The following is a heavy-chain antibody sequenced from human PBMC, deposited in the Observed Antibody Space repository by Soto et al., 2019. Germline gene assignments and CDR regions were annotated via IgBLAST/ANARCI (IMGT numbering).Heavy chain of an antibody. CDR2: IIPIFGTA. CDR3: ATVAFVGSSSSSYYYYGMDV. CDR1: GGTLSSYA. J-gene: IGHJ6*02. V-gene: IGHV1-69*13. D-gene: IGHD6-6*01. Sequence: PVKVACKASGGTLSSYAIRWVRQAPGQGLEWMGGIIPIFGTANYAQKCQGRVTITADESTSTANMELSSLRSEDPAVYYCATVAFVGSSSSSYYYYGMDVWAQATTVTVSS.